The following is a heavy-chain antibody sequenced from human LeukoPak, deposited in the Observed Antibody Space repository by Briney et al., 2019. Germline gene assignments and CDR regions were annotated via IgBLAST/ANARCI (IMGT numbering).Heavy chain of an antibody. J-gene: IGHJ4*02. CDR1: GFALSNYA. D-gene: IGHD3-16*01. CDR3: AKKDSGGSNRDLDY. Sequence: QPGGSLRLSCAASGFALSNYAMSWVRQAPGKGLEWVSAISDSGSKYHADSVKGRFTISRDNSKNTLYLQMNNLRAEDTAVYYCAKKDSGGSNRDLDYWGQGTLVTVSS. CDR2: ISDSGSK. V-gene: IGHV3-23*01.